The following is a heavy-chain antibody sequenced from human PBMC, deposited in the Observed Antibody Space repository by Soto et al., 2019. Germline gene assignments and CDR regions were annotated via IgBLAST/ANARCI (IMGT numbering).Heavy chain of an antibody. CDR3: TGGYCTGGTCYSGHFQH. CDR1: GFTFSGST. D-gene: IGHD2-15*01. J-gene: IGHJ1*01. Sequence: EVQLVQSGGGLVQPGGSLKLSCAASGFTFSGSTVHWVRQASGEGLQWVGRIRSKANDYATTYIASVKGRFTISRDDSRNTAYLQMSDLKTEDTAVYYCTGGYCTGGTCYSGHFQHCGQGALVTVFS. V-gene: IGHV3-73*02. CDR2: IRSKANDYAT.